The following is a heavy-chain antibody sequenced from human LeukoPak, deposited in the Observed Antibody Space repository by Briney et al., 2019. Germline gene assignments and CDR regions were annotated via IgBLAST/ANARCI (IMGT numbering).Heavy chain of an antibody. CDR1: GGSITGHH. V-gene: IGHV4-59*11. CDR3: ARRTVTTRIGFDAFDV. J-gene: IGHJ3*01. Sequence: PSETLSLTCSVSGGSITGHHWNWIRQSPEKELEWIGYIYHTGSTNYNPSLKSRVTISLDTSKNQFSLKLSSVTAADTAVYYCARRTVTTRIGFDAFDVWGQGTMVTVSS. CDR2: IYHTGST. D-gene: IGHD4-17*01.